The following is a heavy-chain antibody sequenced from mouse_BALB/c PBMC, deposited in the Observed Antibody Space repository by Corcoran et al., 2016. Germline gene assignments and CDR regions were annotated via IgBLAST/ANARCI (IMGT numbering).Heavy chain of an antibody. J-gene: IGHJ2*01. Sequence: EDQLQQGGPEQVKPGASVKIPCKAAGYTFNDYHMDWVKQSHGQSLEWIGDINTNNGGTIHNQKFKGKATLTVDKSYSTAYMELRSLTSEDTAVYYCSRRDYYGSSPFDYWGQGTTLTVSS. CDR3: SRRDYYGSSPFDY. CDR2: INTNNGGT. D-gene: IGHD1-1*01. V-gene: IGHV1-18*01. CDR1: GYTFNDYH.